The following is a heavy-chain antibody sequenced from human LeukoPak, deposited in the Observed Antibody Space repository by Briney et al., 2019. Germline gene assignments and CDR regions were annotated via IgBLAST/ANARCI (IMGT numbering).Heavy chain of an antibody. CDR1: GFTFSSYA. CDR2: ISGSGGST. V-gene: IGHV3-23*01. J-gene: IGHJ6*02. CDR3: ATESYYYYGMDV. Sequence: GGSLRLSCAASGFTFSSYAMSWVRQAPGKGLEWVSAISGSGGSTYYADSVKGRFTISRDNSENTLYLQMNSLRAEDTAVYYCATESYYYYGMDVWGQGTTVTVSS.